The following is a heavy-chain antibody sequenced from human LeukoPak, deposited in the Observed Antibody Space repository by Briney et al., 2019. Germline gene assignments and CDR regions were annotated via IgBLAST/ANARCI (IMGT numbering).Heavy chain of an antibody. V-gene: IGHV1-2*02. CDR2: INPNSGGT. J-gene: IGHJ4*02. D-gene: IGHD5-24*01. CDR3: ARDNDGYTIDY. Sequence: DSVKVSCKASGYTFTGYYMHWVRQAPGQGLEWMGWINPNSGGTNYAQKFQGRVTMTRDTSISTAYMELRRLRSDDTAVYYCARDNDGYTIDYWGQGTLVTVSS. CDR1: GYTFTGYY.